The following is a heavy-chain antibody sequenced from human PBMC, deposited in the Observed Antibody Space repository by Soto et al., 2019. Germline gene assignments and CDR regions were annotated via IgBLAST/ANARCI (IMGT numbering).Heavy chain of an antibody. CDR2: TYYRSKWYN. V-gene: IGHV6-1*01. J-gene: IGHJ4*02. D-gene: IGHD3-3*01. Sequence: SQTLSLTCAISGDSVSSNSAAWNWIRQSPSRGLEWLGRTYYRSKWYNDYAVSVKSRITINPDTSKNQFSLQLNSVTPEDTAVYYCARDGITIFGVVPGPYFDFCGQGTLVTVSS. CDR1: GDSVSSNSAA. CDR3: ARDGITIFGVVPGPYFDF.